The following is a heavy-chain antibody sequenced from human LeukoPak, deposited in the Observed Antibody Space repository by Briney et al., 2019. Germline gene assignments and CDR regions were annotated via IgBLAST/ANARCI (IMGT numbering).Heavy chain of an antibody. J-gene: IGHJ4*02. CDR1: GGSISSYH. CDR2: ISTSGST. D-gene: IGHD2-15*01. V-gene: IGHV4-4*07. Sequence: SETLSLTCTVSGGSISSYHWSWIRQPAGKGLEWIGRISTSGSTNYNPSLKSRVTMSVDTSKNQFSLKLSSVTAADTAVYYCARVNEKTDCSGGSCYYFDYWGQGTLVTVSS. CDR3: ARVNEKTDCSGGSCYYFDY.